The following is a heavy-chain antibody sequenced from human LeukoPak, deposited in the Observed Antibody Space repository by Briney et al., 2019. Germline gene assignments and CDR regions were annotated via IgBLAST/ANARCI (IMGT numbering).Heavy chain of an antibody. CDR3: ARDPAPLGY. CDR2: ISSNGGST. J-gene: IGHJ4*02. CDR1: GFTFSSYA. Sequence: GGSLRLSCAASGFTFSSYAMHWVRQAPGKGPEYVSAISSNGGSTYYANSVKGRFTISRDNSKNTLYLQMGSLRAEDMAVYYCARDPAPLGYWGQGTLVTVSS. V-gene: IGHV3-64*01.